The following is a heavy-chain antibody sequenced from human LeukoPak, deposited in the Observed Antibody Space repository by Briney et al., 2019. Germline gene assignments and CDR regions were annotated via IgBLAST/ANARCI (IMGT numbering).Heavy chain of an antibody. Sequence: SVKVSCKASGGTFSSYAISWVRQAPGQGLEWMGGIIPIFGTANYALKFQGRVTITADKSTSTAYMELSSLRSEDTAVYYCATEWTDDYGDYYPSGDYWGQGTLVTVSS. CDR1: GGTFSSYA. CDR2: IIPIFGTA. CDR3: ATEWTDDYGDYYPSGDY. D-gene: IGHD4-17*01. J-gene: IGHJ4*02. V-gene: IGHV1-69*06.